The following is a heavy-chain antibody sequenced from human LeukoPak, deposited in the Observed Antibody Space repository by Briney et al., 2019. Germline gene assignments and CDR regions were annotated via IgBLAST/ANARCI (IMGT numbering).Heavy chain of an antibody. CDR1: GYSISSGYY. D-gene: IGHD1-1*01. CDR2: IYHSGST. Sequence: SETLSLTCTVSGYSISSGYYWGWIRQPPGKGLEWIGSIYHSGSTYYNPSLKSRVTISVDTSKNQFSLKLSSVTAADTAVYYCARGPHDNFDYWGQGTLVTVSS. J-gene: IGHJ4*02. CDR3: ARGPHDNFDY. V-gene: IGHV4-38-2*02.